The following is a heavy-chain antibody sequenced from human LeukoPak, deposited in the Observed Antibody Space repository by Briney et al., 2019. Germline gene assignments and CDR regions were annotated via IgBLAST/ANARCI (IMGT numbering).Heavy chain of an antibody. Sequence: PSETLSLTCTVSGGSISSYYWSWIRQPPGKGLEWIGYIYYSGSTYYNPSLKSRVTISVDTSKNQFSLKLSSVTAADTAVYYCARDLRFPYYYYGMDVWGQGTTVTVSS. J-gene: IGHJ6*02. CDR3: ARDLRFPYYYYGMDV. V-gene: IGHV4-59*01. CDR2: IYYSGST. D-gene: IGHD3-10*01. CDR1: GGSISSYY.